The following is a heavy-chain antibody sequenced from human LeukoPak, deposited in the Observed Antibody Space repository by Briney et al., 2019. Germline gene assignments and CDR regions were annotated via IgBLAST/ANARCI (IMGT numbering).Heavy chain of an antibody. V-gene: IGHV3-21*01. CDR3: ARDFGRTSDWQPRLYYGMDV. Sequence: GGSLRLSCAASGFTFKSYTMNWVRQAPGKGLEWVSSITRSLSYISYADSVKGRFTISRDNAKNSLSLQMNSLRAEDTAVYYCARDFGRTSDWQPRLYYGMDVWGQGTTVTVSS. D-gene: IGHD2-2*01. CDR1: GFTFKSYT. CDR2: ITRSLSYI. J-gene: IGHJ6*02.